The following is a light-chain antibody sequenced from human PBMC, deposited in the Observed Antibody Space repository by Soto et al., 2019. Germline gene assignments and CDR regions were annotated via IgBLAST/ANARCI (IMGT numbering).Light chain of an antibody. Sequence: AIRMTQSPSSFSASTGDRVTITCRASQGISSSLAWYQQEPGKAPKLLISAASTLQSGVPSRFSGGGSGTDSTLTISFLQSEDFATYYCQQYYTFPYTFGQGTKLEIK. J-gene: IGKJ2*01. CDR2: AAS. CDR3: QQYYTFPYT. V-gene: IGKV1-8*01. CDR1: QGISSS.